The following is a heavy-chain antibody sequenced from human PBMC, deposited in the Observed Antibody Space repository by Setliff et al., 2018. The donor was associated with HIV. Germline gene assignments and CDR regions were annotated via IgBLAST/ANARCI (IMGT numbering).Heavy chain of an antibody. CDR1: GFTFNNYW. CDR2: IKEDGTTK. CDR3: VRQSVAVTYGMDV. D-gene: IGHD4-4*01. J-gene: IGHJ6*02. V-gene: IGHV3-7*01. Sequence: LSCAASGFTFNNYWMDWVRQAPGKGLEWVANIKEDGTTKNYVDLVKGRFTISRDNAENSLYLQMNSLRAEDTAVYYCVRQSVAVTYGMDVWGQGTTVTVSS.